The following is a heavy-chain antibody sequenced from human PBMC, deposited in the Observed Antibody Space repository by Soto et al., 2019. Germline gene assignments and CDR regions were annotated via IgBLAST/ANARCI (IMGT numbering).Heavy chain of an antibody. V-gene: IGHV1-18*01. CDR1: GYTFTSYG. Sequence: GASVKVSCKASGYTFTSYGISWVRQAPGQGLEWMGWISAYNGNTNYAQKLQGRVTMTTDTSTSTAYMELRSLRSDDTAVYYCARDRDYDILTGYQDFDYWGQGTLVTVSS. J-gene: IGHJ4*02. CDR2: ISAYNGNT. D-gene: IGHD3-9*01. CDR3: ARDRDYDILTGYQDFDY.